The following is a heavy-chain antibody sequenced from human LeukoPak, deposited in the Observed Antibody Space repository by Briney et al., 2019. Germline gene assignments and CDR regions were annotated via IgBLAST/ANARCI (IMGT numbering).Heavy chain of an antibody. J-gene: IGHJ3*02. CDR1: GDSISSYH. D-gene: IGHD2-15*01. CDR2: IYTSGST. Sequence: SETLSLTCTVSGDSISSYHWGWVRQSPGKGLEWIAYIYTSGSTKYNPSLKSRVTMSVDTSKNQFSLKLSSVTAADTAVYYCARGRYCSADICSGGDAFDIWGQGTMVSVSS. CDR3: ARGRYCSADICSGGDAFDI. V-gene: IGHV4-4*09.